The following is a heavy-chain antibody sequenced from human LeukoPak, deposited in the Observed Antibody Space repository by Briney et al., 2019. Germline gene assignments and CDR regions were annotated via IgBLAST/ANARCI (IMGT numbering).Heavy chain of an antibody. CDR2: IKQDGNEK. Sequence: GGSLRLSCAASGFTFTTYWMSWVRQAPGKGLEWVANIKQDGNEKYYVDSVKGRFTISRDNAKNSLYLQMNSLRAEDTAVYYCARDDTHYGSSGSFYDAFDIWGQGTMVTVSS. V-gene: IGHV3-7*01. CDR3: ARDDTHYGSSGSFYDAFDI. J-gene: IGHJ3*02. D-gene: IGHD3-22*01. CDR1: GFTFTTYW.